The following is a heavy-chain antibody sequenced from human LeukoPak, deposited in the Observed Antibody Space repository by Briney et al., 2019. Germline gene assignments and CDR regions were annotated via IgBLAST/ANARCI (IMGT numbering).Heavy chain of an antibody. V-gene: IGHV3-30*18. Sequence: PGRSQRLSCAASGFTFSSYGMHWVRQAPGKGLEWAAVISYDGSNKYYADSVKGRFTISRDNSKNTLYLQMNSLRAEDTAVYYCAKEGPALGYSSSWYEGYYGMDVWGQGTTVTVSS. D-gene: IGHD6-13*01. J-gene: IGHJ6*02. CDR1: GFTFSSYG. CDR2: ISYDGSNK. CDR3: AKEGPALGYSSSWYEGYYGMDV.